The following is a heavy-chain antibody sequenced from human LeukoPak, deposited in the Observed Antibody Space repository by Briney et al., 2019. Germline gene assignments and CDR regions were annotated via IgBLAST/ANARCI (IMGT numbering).Heavy chain of an antibody. V-gene: IGHV3-48*01. CDR1: GFTFSSYS. Sequence: PGGSLRLSCAASGFTFSSYSMNWVRQAPGKGLEWVSYISSSSSTIYYADSVKGRFTISRDNAKNSLYLQMNSLKAEDTAVYYCARERPYYDILTGYYSTGAFDIWGQGTMVTVSS. CDR2: ISSSSSTI. J-gene: IGHJ3*02. D-gene: IGHD3-9*01. CDR3: ARERPYYDILTGYYSTGAFDI.